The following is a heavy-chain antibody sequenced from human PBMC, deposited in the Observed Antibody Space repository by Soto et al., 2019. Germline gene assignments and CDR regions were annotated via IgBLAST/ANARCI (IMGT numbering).Heavy chain of an antibody. V-gene: IGHV3-74*01. J-gene: IGHJ6*02. CDR2: INSDGSST. CDR3: ARDRSYSLDV. CDR1: GSTFSNDW. Sequence: PGGSLRLSCAVSGSTFSNDWMHWVRQAPGKGLVRVSHINSDGSSTNYADFVKGRFTIARDNAKNTVYLQMNSLRAEDTAVYYCARDRSYSLDVWGQGTTVTVSS.